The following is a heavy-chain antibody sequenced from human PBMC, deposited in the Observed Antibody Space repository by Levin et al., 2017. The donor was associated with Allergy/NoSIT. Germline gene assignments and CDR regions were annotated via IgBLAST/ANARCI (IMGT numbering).Heavy chain of an antibody. D-gene: IGHD3-10*01. CDR3: AGGLLWFGELGLFDL. V-gene: IGHV3-21*01. CDR1: GFTFSSYS. Sequence: PGGSLRLSCAASGFTFSSYSMNWVRQAPGKGLEWVSSISSSSSYIYYADSVKGRFTISRDNAKNSLYLQMNSLRAEDTAVYYCAGGLLWFGELGLFDLWGRGTLVTVSS. J-gene: IGHJ2*01. CDR2: ISSSSSYI.